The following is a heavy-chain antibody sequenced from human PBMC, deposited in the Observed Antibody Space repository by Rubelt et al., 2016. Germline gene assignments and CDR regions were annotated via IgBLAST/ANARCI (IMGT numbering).Heavy chain of an antibody. CDR1: GFTFSDYY. V-gene: IGHV3-11*05. CDR3: ARGGGYCSSTSCRNWFDP. CDR2: ISSSSSYT. J-gene: IGHJ5*02. D-gene: IGHD2-2*01. Sequence: GGSLRLSCAASGFTFSDYYMSWIRQAPGKGLEWVSYISSSSSYTNYAASVKSRFTISRDNVKNSLYLQMNSLRAEDTAVDYCARGGGYCSSTSCRNWFDPWGQGTLVTVSS.